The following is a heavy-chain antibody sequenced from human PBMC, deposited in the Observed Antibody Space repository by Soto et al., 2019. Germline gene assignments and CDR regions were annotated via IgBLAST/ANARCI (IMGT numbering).Heavy chain of an antibody. J-gene: IGHJ6*02. Sequence: SVKVSCKASGGTFSSYAISWVRQAPGQGLEWMGGIIPIFGTANYAQKFQGRVTITADESTSTAYMELSSLRSEDTAVYYCARDRRYYYDSSGYYHYYYYGMDVWGQGTTVTVSS. CDR1: GGTFSSYA. CDR2: IIPIFGTA. V-gene: IGHV1-69*13. D-gene: IGHD3-22*01. CDR3: ARDRRYYYDSSGYYHYYYYGMDV.